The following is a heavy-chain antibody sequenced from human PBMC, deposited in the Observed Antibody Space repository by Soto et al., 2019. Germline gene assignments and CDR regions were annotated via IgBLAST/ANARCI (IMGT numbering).Heavy chain of an antibody. CDR2: IYSGGST. V-gene: IGHV3-53*01. CDR1: GFTVSSNY. CDR3: ARAKWELPDYYYGMDV. Sequence: GSLRLSCAASGFTVSSNYMSWVRQAPGKGLEWVSVIYSGGSTYYADSVKGRFTISRDNSKNTLYLQMNSLRAEDTAVYYCARAKWELPDYYYGMDVWGRGTTVTVSS. J-gene: IGHJ6*02. D-gene: IGHD1-26*01.